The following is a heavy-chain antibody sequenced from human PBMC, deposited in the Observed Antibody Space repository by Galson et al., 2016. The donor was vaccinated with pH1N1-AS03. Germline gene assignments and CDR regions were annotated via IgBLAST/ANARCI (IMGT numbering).Heavy chain of an antibody. Sequence: SLRLSCGASGNSLSRSWMLCARQAPARGLGWDTGMNGVGSSRKYSDAAQDRFTISRDTAKNMLYLQMNSLRADDAAVYYCARGYDDRGPDEHRLFDSWGQGTQVTVSS. J-gene: IGHJ5*01. CDR1: GNSLSRSW. V-gene: IGHV3-74*01. CDR2: MNGVGSSR. D-gene: IGHD3-22*01. CDR3: ARGYDDRGPDEHRLFDS.